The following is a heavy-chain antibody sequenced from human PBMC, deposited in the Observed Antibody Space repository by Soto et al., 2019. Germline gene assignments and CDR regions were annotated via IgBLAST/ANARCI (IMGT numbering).Heavy chain of an antibody. J-gene: IGHJ6*02. CDR1: GFTFSSYA. CDR3: AKTMGDTAMVSYRHYYYGMDV. V-gene: IGHV3-23*01. CDR2: ISGSGGST. D-gene: IGHD5-18*01. Sequence: GGSLRLSCAASGFTFSSYAMSWVRQAPGKGLEWVSAISGSGGSTYYADSVKGRFTISRDNSKNTLYLQMNSLRAEDTAVYYCAKTMGDTAMVSYRHYYYGMDVWGQGTTVTVSS.